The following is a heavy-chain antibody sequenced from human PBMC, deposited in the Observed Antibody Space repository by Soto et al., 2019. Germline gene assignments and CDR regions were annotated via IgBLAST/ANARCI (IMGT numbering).Heavy chain of an antibody. D-gene: IGHD3-22*01. CDR2: IDPSSGDT. Sequence: QVQLVQPGAEVRKPGASMKLSCKASGYSFTSYNIHCVRQAPGHGLAWMRLIDPSSGDTTYEPNFQGRLDSTNNKSTSTVYMELGTLRYEDTAIYFCARGYFDSRGYYPVWFDSWGQGTLVTVTS. CDR3: ARGYFDSRGYYPVWFDS. V-gene: IGHV1-46*01. CDR1: GYSFTSYN. J-gene: IGHJ5*01.